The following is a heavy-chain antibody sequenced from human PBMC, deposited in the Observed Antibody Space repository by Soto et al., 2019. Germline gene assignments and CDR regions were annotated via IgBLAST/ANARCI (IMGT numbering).Heavy chain of an antibody. D-gene: IGHD2-15*01. CDR1: GFTFSSYA. Sequence: GGSLRLSCAASGFTFSSYAMTWVRQAPGKGLEWVSSISGSGGSTYYADSVKGRFLISRDNFKSTVYLHMNSLSAEDTALYYCAPGRYCSGGSCFFESWGQGTLVTVSS. V-gene: IGHV3-23*01. CDR3: APGRYCSGGSCFFES. J-gene: IGHJ5*01. CDR2: ISGSGGST.